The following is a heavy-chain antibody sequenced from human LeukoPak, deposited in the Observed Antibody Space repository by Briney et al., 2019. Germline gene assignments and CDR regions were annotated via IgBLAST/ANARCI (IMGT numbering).Heavy chain of an antibody. Sequence: GGSLRLSCAAAAFFFSSYGMSWVRQAAGEGLEWVSAISSMGSETYYADSVQGRLTISRENPKNTLYLQMNSLRAEDTAVYYCAKYLNYFGSGTYGFSAVYYYYGMHVWGQGTTVTVSS. CDR2: ISSMGSET. V-gene: IGHV3-23*01. CDR3: AKYLNYFGSGTYGFSAVYYYYGMHV. D-gene: IGHD3-10*01. CDR1: AFFFSSYG. J-gene: IGHJ6*02.